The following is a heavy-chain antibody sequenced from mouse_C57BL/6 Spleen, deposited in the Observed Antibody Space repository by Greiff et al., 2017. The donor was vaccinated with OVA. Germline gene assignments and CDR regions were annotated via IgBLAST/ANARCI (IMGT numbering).Heavy chain of an antibody. CDR2: ISSGGSYT. CDR3: ARQIYDYGAMDY. D-gene: IGHD2-3*01. J-gene: IGHJ4*01. CDR1: GFTFSSYG. V-gene: IGHV5-6*01. Sequence: EVKLVESGGDLVKPGGSLTLSCAASGFTFSSYGMSWVRQTPDKRLEWVATISSGGSYTYYPDSVNGRFTISRHNVKNTLYLQMSSLKSEDTAMYYCARQIYDYGAMDYWGQGTSVTVSS.